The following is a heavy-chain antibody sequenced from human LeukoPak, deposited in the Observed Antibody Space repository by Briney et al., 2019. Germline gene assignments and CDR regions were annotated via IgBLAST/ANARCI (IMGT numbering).Heavy chain of an antibody. D-gene: IGHD6-19*01. J-gene: IGHJ4*02. Sequence: GASVKVSCKASGYTFISYAMHWVRQAPGQRLEWMGWINADNGNTKYSEKFQGRVTITRDTSASTAYMELSSLRSEDTAVYYCVREYSSDWSYDYWGQGTLVTVSS. CDR3: VREYSSDWSYDY. V-gene: IGHV1-3*01. CDR2: INADNGNT. CDR1: GYTFISYA.